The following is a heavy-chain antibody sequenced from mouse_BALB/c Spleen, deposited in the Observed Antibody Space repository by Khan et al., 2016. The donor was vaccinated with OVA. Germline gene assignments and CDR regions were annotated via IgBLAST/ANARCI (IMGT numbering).Heavy chain of an antibody. V-gene: IGHV3-2*02. J-gene: IGHJ2*02. CDR3: ARVNYYGYYFDY. CDR1: GYSITSNYA. D-gene: IGHD1-1*01. Sequence: VQLKESGPGLVKPSQSLSLTCTVTGYSITSNYAWNWIRQFPGNKLEWMGYISYSGSTTYNPSLKSRISITRDTSKNQFFLQLKSVTTEDTATYYCARVNYYGYYFDYWGQGTSLTVSS. CDR2: ISYSGST.